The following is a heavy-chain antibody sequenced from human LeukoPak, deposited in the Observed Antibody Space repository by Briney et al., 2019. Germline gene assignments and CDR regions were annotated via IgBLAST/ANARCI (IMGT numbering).Heavy chain of an antibody. CDR1: GGSFSGYY. CDR3: ARGVNSSGWYTPFPFDY. D-gene: IGHD6-19*01. Sequence: SETLSLTCAVYGGSFSGYYWSWIRQPPGKGLEWLGEINHSGSTNYNPSLKCRVTISVDTSKNQFSLKLSSVTAADTAVYYCARGVNSSGWYTPFPFDYWGQGTLVTVSS. J-gene: IGHJ4*02. V-gene: IGHV4-34*01. CDR2: INHSGST.